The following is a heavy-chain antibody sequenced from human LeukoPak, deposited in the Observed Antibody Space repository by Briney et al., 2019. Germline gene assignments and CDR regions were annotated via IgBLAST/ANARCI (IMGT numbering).Heavy chain of an antibody. J-gene: IGHJ4*02. V-gene: IGHV1-18*01. CDR1: GGTFRSYA. D-gene: IGHD2-21*01. CDR3: ARPMGEGYYFDY. CDR2: ISAYNGNT. Sequence: ASVKVSCKASGGTFRSYAISWVRQAPGQGLEWMGWISAYNGNTNYAQKLQGRVTMTTDTSTSTAYMELRSLRSDDTAVYYCARPMGEGYYFDYWGQGTLVTVSS.